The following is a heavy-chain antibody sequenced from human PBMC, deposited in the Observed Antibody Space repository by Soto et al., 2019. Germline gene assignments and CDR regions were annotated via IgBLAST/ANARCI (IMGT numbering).Heavy chain of an antibody. CDR3: ARDWGDYGDYVEDY. Sequence: QVQLVESGGGVVQPGRSLRLSCAASGFTFSSYGMHWVRQAPGKGLEWVAVIWYDGSNKYYADSVKGRFTISRDNSKNTLHLQMNSLRAEDTAVYYCARDWGDYGDYVEDYWGQGTLVTVSS. CDR2: IWYDGSNK. V-gene: IGHV3-33*01. CDR1: GFTFSSYG. J-gene: IGHJ4*02. D-gene: IGHD4-17*01.